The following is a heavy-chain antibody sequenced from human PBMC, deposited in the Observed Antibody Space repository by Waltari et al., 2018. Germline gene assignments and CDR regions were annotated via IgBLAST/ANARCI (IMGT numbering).Heavy chain of an antibody. J-gene: IGHJ4*02. CDR2: IYWNDDK. Sequence: QITLKESGPTLVKPTQTLTLTCTFSGFSLSTSGVGVGWIRQPPCKALEWLALIYWNDDKRYSPSLKSRLTITKDTSKNQVVLTMTNMDPVDTATYYCARTVSDYDFWSGYFDYFDYWGQGTLVTVSS. CDR1: GFSLSTSGVG. V-gene: IGHV2-5*01. CDR3: ARTVSDYDFWSGYFDYFDY. D-gene: IGHD3-3*01.